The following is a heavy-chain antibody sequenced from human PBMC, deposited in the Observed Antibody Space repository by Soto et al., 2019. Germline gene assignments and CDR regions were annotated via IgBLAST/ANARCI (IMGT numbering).Heavy chain of an antibody. J-gene: IGHJ4*02. Sequence: PGGSLRLSCAASGFTFSSYAMSWVRQAPGRGLEWVSAISGSGGSTYYADSVKGRFTISRDNSKNTLYLQMNSLRAEDTAVYYCAKTLRFLEWLFDYWGQGTLVTVSS. CDR2: ISGSGGST. D-gene: IGHD3-3*01. V-gene: IGHV3-23*01. CDR1: GFTFSSYA. CDR3: AKTLRFLEWLFDY.